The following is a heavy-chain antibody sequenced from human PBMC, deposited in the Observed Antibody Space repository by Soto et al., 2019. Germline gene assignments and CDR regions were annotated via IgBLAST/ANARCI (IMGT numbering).Heavy chain of an antibody. CDR3: ARAECSSPDCLTAYYSYGLGV. Sequence: PGGSLRLSCAASGFTFSNFEMHWVRQAPGKGLEWVSYINTAGSTKYYAESVKGRFTISRDNARNSLFLQMNSLRAEDTAVYYCARAECSSPDCLTAYYSYGLGVWGQGSTVTVS. D-gene: IGHD3-9*01. CDR2: INTAGSTK. V-gene: IGHV3-48*03. J-gene: IGHJ6*02. CDR1: GFTFSNFE.